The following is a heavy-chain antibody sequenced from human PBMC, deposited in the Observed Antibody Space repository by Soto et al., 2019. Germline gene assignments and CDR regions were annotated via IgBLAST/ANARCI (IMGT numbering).Heavy chain of an antibody. V-gene: IGHV3-30-3*01. J-gene: IGHJ4*02. D-gene: IGHD3-3*01. Sequence: QVQLVESGGGVVQPGRSLRLSCAASGFTFSSCAMHWVRQAPGKGLEWVALISYDGSNKYYADSVKGRFTISRDNSKNTRYLQMNRGRAEDTAVYDCARDKWDFRFLEWSYYFDSWGQGTLVTVSS. CDR1: GFTFSSCA. CDR3: ARDKWDFRFLEWSYYFDS. CDR2: ISYDGSNK.